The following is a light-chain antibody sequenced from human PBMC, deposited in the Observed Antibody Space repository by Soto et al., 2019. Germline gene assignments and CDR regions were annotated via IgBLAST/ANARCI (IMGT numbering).Light chain of an antibody. CDR3: QQYGSSPPQWT. V-gene: IGKV3-20*01. CDR2: GAS. CDR1: QSVSSSY. Sequence: TLSLSPGERATLSCRASQSVSSSYLAWYQQKPGQAPRLLIYGASSRATGIPDRFSGSGSGTDFTLTISRLEPEDFAVYYCQQYGSSPPQWTFGQGTKVDIK. J-gene: IGKJ1*01.